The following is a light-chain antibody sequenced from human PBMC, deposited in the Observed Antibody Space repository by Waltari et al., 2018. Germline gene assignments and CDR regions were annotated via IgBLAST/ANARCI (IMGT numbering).Light chain of an antibody. J-gene: IGKJ1*01. CDR3: QQYDNYWT. V-gene: IGKV1-5*03. Sequence: DIQMTQSPSTLSASVGDRVTITCRASQSISNWLAWYQQKPGKAPKLLIYKASNLESGVPSRFSCSESGTEFTLTISSLQPDDFATYYCQQYDNYWTFGQGTKVEI. CDR1: QSISNW. CDR2: KAS.